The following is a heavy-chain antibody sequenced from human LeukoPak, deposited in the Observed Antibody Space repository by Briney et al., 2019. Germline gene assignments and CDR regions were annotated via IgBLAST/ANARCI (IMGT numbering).Heavy chain of an antibody. J-gene: IGHJ4*02. CDR2: ISAYNGNT. CDR3: ARVAPNAYDSSGYGLDY. Sequence: ATVKVSCKASGYTFTSYGISWVRQAPGQGLEWMGWISAYNGNTNYAQKLQGRVTMTTDTSTSTAYMELRSLRSDDPAVYYCARVAPNAYDSSGYGLDYWGQGTLVTVSS. V-gene: IGHV1-18*01. D-gene: IGHD3-22*01. CDR1: GYTFTSYG.